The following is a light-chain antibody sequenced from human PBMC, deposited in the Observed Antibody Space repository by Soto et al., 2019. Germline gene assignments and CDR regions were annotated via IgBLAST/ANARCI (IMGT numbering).Light chain of an antibody. CDR2: AAS. J-gene: IGKJ5*01. V-gene: IGKV1-27*01. Sequence: DIQMTQSPSSLSASVGDRVTITCRASQGISNYLGWYQQKPGKAPKLLIYAASTLQSGVPSRFSGSGSGTEFTLIISSLQPDDFATYYCQQYDTYSMYTFGQGTRLEIK. CDR3: QQYDTYSMYT. CDR1: QGISNY.